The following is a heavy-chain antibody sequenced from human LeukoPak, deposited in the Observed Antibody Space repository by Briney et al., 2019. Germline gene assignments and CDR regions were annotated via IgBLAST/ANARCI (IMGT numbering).Heavy chain of an antibody. J-gene: IGHJ5*02. Sequence: SETLSPTCTVSGGSISSGGYYWSWIRQPPGKGLEWIGSIYYSGSTYYNPSLKSRVTISVDTSKNQFSLKLSSVTAADTAVYYCARLSRLLQHLDPWGQGTLVTVSS. CDR2: IYYSGST. V-gene: IGHV4-30-2*03. CDR1: GGSISSGGYY. CDR3: ARLSRLLQHLDP. D-gene: IGHD2-15*01.